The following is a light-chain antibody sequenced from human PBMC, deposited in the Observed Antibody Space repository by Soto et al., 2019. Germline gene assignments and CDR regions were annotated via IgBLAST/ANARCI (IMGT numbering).Light chain of an antibody. Sequence: DIQMTQSPSTLSASVGDKVTITCRASQSISGYLAWYQQKTGKAPQLLMNDASSLEGGVPSRFSGSGSGTEFTLTISSLQPDDFATYYCQQYKGYSWTFGQGTKV. V-gene: IGKV1-5*01. J-gene: IGKJ1*01. CDR3: QQYKGYSWT. CDR1: QSISGY. CDR2: DAS.